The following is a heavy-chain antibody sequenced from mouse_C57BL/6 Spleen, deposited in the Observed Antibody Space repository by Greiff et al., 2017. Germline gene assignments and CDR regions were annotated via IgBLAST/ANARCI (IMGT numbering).Heavy chain of an antibody. J-gene: IGHJ1*03. CDR2: IDPSDSYT. V-gene: IGHV1-50*01. CDR3: ARREKIWYFDV. Sequence: VQLQQPGAELVKPGASVKLSCKASGYTFTSYWMQWVKQRPGQGLEWIGEIDPSDSYTNYNQKFKGKATLTVDTSSSTAYMQLSSLTSEDSAVYYCARREKIWYFDVWGTGTTVTVSS. CDR1: GYTFTSYW.